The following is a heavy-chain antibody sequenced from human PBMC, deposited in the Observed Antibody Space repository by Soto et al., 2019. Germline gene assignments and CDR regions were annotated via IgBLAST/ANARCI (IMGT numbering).Heavy chain of an antibody. J-gene: IGHJ6*02. CDR1: GGSVSSGDYF. CDR2: IYYSGST. V-gene: IGHV4-61*08. D-gene: IGHD3-10*01. CDR3: ARSPNYYYYGFDV. Sequence: PSETLSLTCTVSGGSVSSGDYFRSWLRQSPGKRLEWIAYIYYSGSTNYNPSLKSRATISVDTSKSQVSLTLASMTAADAALYYCARSPNYYYYGFDVWGQGTAVTVSS.